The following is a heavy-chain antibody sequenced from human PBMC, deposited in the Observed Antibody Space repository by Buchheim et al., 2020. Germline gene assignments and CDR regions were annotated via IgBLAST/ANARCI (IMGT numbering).Heavy chain of an antibody. V-gene: IGHV3-11*01. D-gene: IGHD3-22*01. CDR1: GFTFSDYY. Sequence: QVQLVESGGGLVKPGGSLRLSCAPSGFTFSDYYMSWIRQAPGKGLEWISYITSGGTTVYYADSVKGRFTISRDNAQNSLYLQMDSLRAEDTAIYYCARVVDGYYIDYWGQGTL. CDR2: ITSGGTTV. CDR3: ARVVDGYYIDY. J-gene: IGHJ4*02.